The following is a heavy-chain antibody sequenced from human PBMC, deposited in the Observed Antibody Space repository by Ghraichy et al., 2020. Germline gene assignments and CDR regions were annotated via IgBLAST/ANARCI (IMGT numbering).Heavy chain of an antibody. CDR1: GFTFSRYE. Sequence: GESLNISCAASGFTFSRYEMNWVRQAPGKGLEWVSYISSSADTIYYADFVKGRFTISRDNAKNSLFLQMNSLRAEDTALYYCAREGFYAGNPPDYWGQGTLVTVSS. CDR3: AREGFYAGNPPDY. J-gene: IGHJ4*02. V-gene: IGHV3-48*03. CDR2: ISSSADTI. D-gene: IGHD4-23*01.